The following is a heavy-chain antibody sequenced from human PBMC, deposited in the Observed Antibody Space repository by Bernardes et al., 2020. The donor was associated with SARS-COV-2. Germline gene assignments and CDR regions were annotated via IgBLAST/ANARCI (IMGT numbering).Heavy chain of an antibody. CDR2: IYTSGST. V-gene: IGHV4-61*09. D-gene: IGHD6-13*01. CDR1: GGSISSGRYY. J-gene: IGHJ4*02. Sequence: SETLSLTCTVSGGSISSGRYYWSWIRQSAGKGLEWIGHIYTSGSTNYNPSLKSRVAISVDTSKNQFSLILTSVTAADTAVYYCARDGTYSSNWEYWGQGTLVTVSS. CDR3: ARDGTYSSNWEY.